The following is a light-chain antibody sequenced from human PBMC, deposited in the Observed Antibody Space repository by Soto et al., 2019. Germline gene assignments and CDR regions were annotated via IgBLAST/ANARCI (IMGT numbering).Light chain of an antibody. V-gene: IGLV1-40*01. CDR2: GNN. CDR1: RSNIGAHYE. Sequence: QSVLTQPPSVSGAPGQRITISCTGNRSNIGAHYEVHWYQQLPGTAPKRLIYGNNNRPSGVPDRFSGSKSGTSASLAITGLQAEDEGDYYCQSYDSSLSGWVFGGRTKLTVL. J-gene: IGLJ3*02. CDR3: QSYDSSLSGWV.